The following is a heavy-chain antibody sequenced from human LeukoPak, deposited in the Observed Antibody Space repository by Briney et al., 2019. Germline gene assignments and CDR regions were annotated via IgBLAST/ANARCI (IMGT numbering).Heavy chain of an antibody. V-gene: IGHV3-23*01. CDR1: GFTFSSYA. CDR2: ISGSGNT. D-gene: IGHD4-17*01. J-gene: IGHJ5*02. Sequence: GGSLRLSCAASGFTFSSYAMGWVRQAPGKGLEWVSGISGSGNTYYADSVKGRFSISRDNSKSTLYLQMNSLRAEDTAVYYCARDRTTVTKINWFDPWDQGTLVTVSS. CDR3: ARDRTTVTKINWFDP.